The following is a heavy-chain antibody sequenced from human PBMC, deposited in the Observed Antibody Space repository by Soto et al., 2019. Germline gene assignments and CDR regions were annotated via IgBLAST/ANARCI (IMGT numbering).Heavy chain of an antibody. CDR2: LSKDVING. J-gene: IGHJ6*02. CDR3: AKGGSRAGMDV. CDR1: GFTFSSFG. V-gene: IGHV3-30*18. D-gene: IGHD1-26*01. Sequence: SLSLSCGASGFTFSSFGMHWVRQAPGKGLEWVAILSKDVINGDDADSVQGRFTISRDNSKNTLYLQMNSLRPEDTAVYYCAKGGSRAGMDVWGQGTSVTVSS.